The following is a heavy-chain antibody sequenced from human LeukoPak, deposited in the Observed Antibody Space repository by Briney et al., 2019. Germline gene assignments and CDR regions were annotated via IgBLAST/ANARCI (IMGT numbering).Heavy chain of an antibody. D-gene: IGHD2-15*01. CDR2: ISYDGSNK. Sequence: GGSLRLPCAASGFTFSSYGMHWVRQAPGKGLEWVAVISYDGSNKYYADSVKGRFTISRDNSKNTLYLQMNSLRAEDTAVYYCAKTSGGGYYYMDVWGKGTTVTVSS. CDR1: GFTFSSYG. V-gene: IGHV3-30*18. J-gene: IGHJ6*03. CDR3: AKTSGGGYYYMDV.